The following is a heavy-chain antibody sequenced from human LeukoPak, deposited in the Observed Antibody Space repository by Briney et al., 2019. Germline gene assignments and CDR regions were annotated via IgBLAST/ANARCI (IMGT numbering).Heavy chain of an antibody. CDR1: GGSISSSSYY. V-gene: IGHV4-61*05. CDR3: ARTRGDYDFWSGYFHASFDY. D-gene: IGHD3-3*01. CDR2: IHHSGST. Sequence: SETLSLTCTVSGGSISSSSYYWGWIRQPPGKGLEWIGYIHHSGSTYYDPSLKSRVTISVDRSKNQFSLKLSSVTAADTAVYYCARTRGDYDFWSGYFHASFDYWGQGTLVTVSS. J-gene: IGHJ4*02.